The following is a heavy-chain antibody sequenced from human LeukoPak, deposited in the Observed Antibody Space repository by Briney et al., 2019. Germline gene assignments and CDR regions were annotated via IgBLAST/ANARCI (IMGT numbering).Heavy chain of an antibody. V-gene: IGHV1-2*02. D-gene: IGHD2-21*02. CDR3: ARDPGKHCGGDCSGDY. CDR2: VNPNSGGT. Sequence: ASVKVSCKASGYTITGYYMHWVRQAPGQGLEWMGWVNPNSGGTNYAQKFQGRVTMTRDTSISTAYMELSRLRSDDTAVYYCARDPGKHCGGDCSGDYWGQGTLVTVSS. CDR1: GYTITGYY. J-gene: IGHJ4*02.